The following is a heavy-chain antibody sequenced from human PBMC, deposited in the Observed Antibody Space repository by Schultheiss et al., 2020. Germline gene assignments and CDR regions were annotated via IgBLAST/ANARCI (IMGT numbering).Heavy chain of an antibody. CDR3: ARHFRDSGYWDYYLDH. V-gene: IGHV4-59*08. D-gene: IGHD3-22*01. CDR1: GGSISSYY. J-gene: IGHJ4*02. Sequence: SETLSLTCTVSGGSISSYYWSWIRQPPGKGLEWIGYIYYSGSTNYNPSLKSRVTISVDTSKNQFSLKLSSVTAADTAVYYCARHFRDSGYWDYYLDHWGQGILVTVSS. CDR2: IYYSGST.